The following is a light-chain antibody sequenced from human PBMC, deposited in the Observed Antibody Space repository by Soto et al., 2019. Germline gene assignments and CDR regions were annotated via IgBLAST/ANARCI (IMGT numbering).Light chain of an antibody. CDR1: QSVSSSY. CDR3: QQYGTSPIT. CDR2: AAS. Sequence: EIVLTQSPGTLSLSPGERATLSCRASQSVSSSYLAWYQQKPGQAPRLLIYAASSRAAGIPDRFSGSGSGTDFTLPISRLEPEDFAVYYCQQYGTSPITFGQGTRLEIK. J-gene: IGKJ5*01. V-gene: IGKV3-20*01.